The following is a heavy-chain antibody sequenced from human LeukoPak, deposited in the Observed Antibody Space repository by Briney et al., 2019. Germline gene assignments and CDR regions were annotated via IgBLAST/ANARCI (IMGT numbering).Heavy chain of an antibody. Sequence: SGTLSLTCTVSGGSISSGSYYWSWIRQPAGKGLEWIGRIYTSGSTNYNPSLKSRVIISVDTSKNQFSLKLSSVTAADTAVYYCARESSLLRSTDYWGQGTLVTVSS. V-gene: IGHV4-61*02. D-gene: IGHD3-3*01. CDR1: GGSISSGSYY. J-gene: IGHJ4*02. CDR2: IYTSGST. CDR3: ARESSLLRSTDY.